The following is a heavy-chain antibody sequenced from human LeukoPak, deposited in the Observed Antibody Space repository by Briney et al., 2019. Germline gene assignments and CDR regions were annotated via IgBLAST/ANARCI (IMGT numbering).Heavy chain of an antibody. J-gene: IGHJ4*02. D-gene: IGHD6-13*01. Sequence: PGGSLRLSCAASGFAVSSNYMSWVRQAPGKGLEWVSVIYSGGSTYYADSVKGRFTISRDNSKNTLYLQMNSLRAEDTAVYYCAREGIAAAADYWGQGTLVTVSS. V-gene: IGHV3-66*01. CDR2: IYSGGST. CDR3: AREGIAAAADY. CDR1: GFAVSSNY.